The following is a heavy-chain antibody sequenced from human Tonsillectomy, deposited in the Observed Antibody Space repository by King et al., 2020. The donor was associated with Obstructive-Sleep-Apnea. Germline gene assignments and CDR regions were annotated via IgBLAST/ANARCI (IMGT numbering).Heavy chain of an antibody. J-gene: IGHJ4*02. D-gene: IGHD3-22*01. CDR2: INHSVST. CDR3: ARDAGDSSGYYDFDY. V-gene: IGHV4-34*01. CDR1: GGSFSGYY. Sequence: VQLQQWGAGLLKPSETLSLTCAVYGGSFSGYYWSWIRQPPGKGLEWIGEINHSVSTNYNPSLKSRVTISVDTSKNQFSLKLSSVTAADTAVYYCARDAGDSSGYYDFDYWGQGTLVTVSS.